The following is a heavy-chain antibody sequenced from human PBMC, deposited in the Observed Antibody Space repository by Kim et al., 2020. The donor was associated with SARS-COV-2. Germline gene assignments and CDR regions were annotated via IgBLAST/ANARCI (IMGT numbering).Heavy chain of an antibody. CDR3: AKDRPSSSWYADGFDY. Sequence: GGSRRLSCAASGFTFSSYAMSWVRQAPGKGLEWVSAISGSGGSTYYADSVKGRFTISSDNSKNTLYLQMNSLRAEDTAVYYCAKDRPSSSWYADGFDYWGQGTLVTVSS. CDR2: ISGSGGST. J-gene: IGHJ4*02. CDR1: GFTFSSYA. D-gene: IGHD6-13*01. V-gene: IGHV3-23*01.